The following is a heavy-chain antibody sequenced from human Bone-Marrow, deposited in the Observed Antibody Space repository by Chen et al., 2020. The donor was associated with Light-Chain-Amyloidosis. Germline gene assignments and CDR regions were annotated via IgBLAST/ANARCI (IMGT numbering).Heavy chain of an antibody. CDR3: AKRPPYPSIYGMDV. CDR2: ISGSGGST. CDR1: GFTFSSYA. D-gene: IGHD2-21*01. Sequence: EVQLLESGGGLVQPGGSLRLSCAASGFTFSSYAMSWVRQAPGKGLEWVSGISGSGGSTYYADSGKGRFTISRDNSKNTLYLQMNSLRAEDTAVYYCAKRPPYPSIYGMDVWGQGTTVTVSS. J-gene: IGHJ6*02. V-gene: IGHV3-23*01.